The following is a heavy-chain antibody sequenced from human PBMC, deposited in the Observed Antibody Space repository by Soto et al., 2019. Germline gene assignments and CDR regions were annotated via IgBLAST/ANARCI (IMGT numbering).Heavy chain of an antibody. D-gene: IGHD4-17*01. J-gene: IGHJ6*02. Sequence: GESLKISCKGSGYSFTSYWISWVRQMPGKGLEWMGRIDPSDSYTNYSPSFQGHVTISADKSISTAYLQWSSLKASDTAMYYCVRLQRSEAVTTEYYYYGMDVWGQGTTVTVSS. V-gene: IGHV5-10-1*01. CDR3: VRLQRSEAVTTEYYYYGMDV. CDR2: IDPSDSYT. CDR1: GYSFTSYW.